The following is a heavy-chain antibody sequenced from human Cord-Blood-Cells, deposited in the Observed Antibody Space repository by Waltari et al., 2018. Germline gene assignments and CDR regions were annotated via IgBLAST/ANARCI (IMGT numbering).Heavy chain of an antibody. CDR2: TYYRSKWYN. Sequence: QVQLQQSGPGLVKPSQTLQLPCAIPGASLSSHRPTWHWIRQSPSRGLEWLGRTYYRSKWYNDYAVSVKSRITINPDTSKNQFSLQLNSVTPEDTAVYYCASEFTGDWGYFDLWGRGTLVTVSS. D-gene: IGHD7-27*01. CDR1: GASLSSHRPT. V-gene: IGHV6-1*01. CDR3: ASEFTGDWGYFDL. J-gene: IGHJ2*01.